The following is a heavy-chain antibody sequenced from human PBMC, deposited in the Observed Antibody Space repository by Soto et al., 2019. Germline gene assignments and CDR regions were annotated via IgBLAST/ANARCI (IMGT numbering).Heavy chain of an antibody. CDR2: VYWDEDR. J-gene: IGHJ5*02. CDR3: AHSRGNSRHES. CDR1: GFSLSTSGVS. D-gene: IGHD3-10*01. V-gene: IGHV2-5*02. Sequence: QITLKESGPTLVKPTQTLTLTCTFSGFSLSTSGVSVDWIRQPPGKALEWLALVYWDEDRRYSPSLKSRLTLAKDTSKNQVVLTMTNMDPVDTATYFCAHSRGNSRHESWGQGTLVTVSS.